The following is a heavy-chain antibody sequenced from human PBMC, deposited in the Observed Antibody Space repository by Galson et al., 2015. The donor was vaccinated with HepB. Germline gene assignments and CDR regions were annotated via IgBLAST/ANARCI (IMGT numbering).Heavy chain of an antibody. J-gene: IGHJ4*02. V-gene: IGHV3-7*03. CDR3: ARGRGFLIDY. CDR1: GFTFGDHY. Sequence: CAASGFTFGDHYMTWVRQAPGKGLEWVAVMNQDGSARHYVDSVRGRFTISRDNAKNSLYLQLNNLRVEDTAVYFCARGRGFLIDYWGQGTLVSVSS. D-gene: IGHD3-3*01. CDR2: MNQDGSAR.